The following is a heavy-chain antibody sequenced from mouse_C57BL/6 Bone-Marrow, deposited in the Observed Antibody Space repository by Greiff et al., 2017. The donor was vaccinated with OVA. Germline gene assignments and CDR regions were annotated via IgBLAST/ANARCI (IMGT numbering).Heavy chain of an antibody. CDR1: GYAFTNSW. CDR3: AREDDYDWYSDV. J-gene: IGHJ1*03. CDR2: IYPGDVDT. Sequence: QVQLQQSGPELVKPGASVKISCKASGYAFTNSWMNWVKQRPGKGLEWIGRIYPGDVDTNYTGNVKGKATLTADKSSSTVFMQLSSLTSEDSAVYFCAREDDYDWYSDVWGTGTTVTVSS. V-gene: IGHV1-82*01. D-gene: IGHD2-4*01.